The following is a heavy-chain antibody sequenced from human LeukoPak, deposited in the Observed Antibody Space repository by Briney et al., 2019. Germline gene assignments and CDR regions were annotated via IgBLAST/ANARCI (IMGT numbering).Heavy chain of an antibody. CDR1: GYTFSNYG. CDR3: ARDGYSIVVVSAIRTPRTDF. Sequence: ASVRVPCKAAGYTFSNYGISWVRQAPGQGLEWVGWIGNYNGDTKYAQKFQGRVTMTTDTSTNTAYLELRSLRSDDTALYFCARDGYSIVVVSAIRTPRTDFWGQGTLVTVSS. D-gene: IGHD2-21*01. CDR2: IGNYNGDT. J-gene: IGHJ4*02. V-gene: IGHV1-18*01.